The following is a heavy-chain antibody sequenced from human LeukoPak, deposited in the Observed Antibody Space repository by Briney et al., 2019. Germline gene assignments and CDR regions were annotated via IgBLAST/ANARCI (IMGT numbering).Heavy chain of an antibody. CDR2: INHSGST. CDR3: ARVLRYYGSGSPIYNWFDP. Sequence: SETLSLTCTVSGGSISSYYWSWIRQPPGKGLEWIGEINHSGSTNYNPSLKSRVTISVDTSKNQFSLKLSSVTAADTAVYYCARVLRYYGSGSPIYNWFDPWGQGTLVTVSS. D-gene: IGHD3-10*01. J-gene: IGHJ5*02. CDR1: GGSISSYY. V-gene: IGHV4-34*01.